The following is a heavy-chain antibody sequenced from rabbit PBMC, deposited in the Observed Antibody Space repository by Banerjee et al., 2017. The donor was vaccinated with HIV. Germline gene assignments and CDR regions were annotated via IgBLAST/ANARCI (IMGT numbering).Heavy chain of an antibody. Sequence: QEQLEESGGDLVKPEGSLTLTCTASGFSFSGSYWICWVRQAPGKGLEWIACIDAGSSASTYYASWAKGRFPISKTSSTTVTLQLTSLTAADPAIYFCARGVNNYTWGLDLWGPGTLVTVS. J-gene: IGHJ4*01. CDR1: GFSFSGSYW. CDR2: IDAGSSAST. V-gene: IGHV1S45*01. CDR3: ARGVNNYTWGLDL. D-gene: IGHD8-1*01.